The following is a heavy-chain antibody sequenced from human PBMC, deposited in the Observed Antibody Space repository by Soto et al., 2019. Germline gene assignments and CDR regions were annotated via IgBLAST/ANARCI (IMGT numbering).Heavy chain of an antibody. CDR1: GYSFSNYG. J-gene: IGHJ4*02. CDR3: ARGTGTTSEDSLFDY. CDR2: ISSYNGNT. V-gene: IGHV1-18*01. D-gene: IGHD1-1*01. Sequence: QVQLVQSGAEVKKPGASVKVSCKASGYSFSNYGINWVRQAPGQGLEWMGWISSYNGNTKYAQKLQGRVTMTTDTSTKTAYMELRSLRSDDTAVYYCARGTGTTSEDSLFDYWGQGTLVTVSS.